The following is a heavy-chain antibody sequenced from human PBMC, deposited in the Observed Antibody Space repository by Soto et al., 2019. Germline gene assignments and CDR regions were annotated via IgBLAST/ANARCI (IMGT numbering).Heavy chain of an antibody. V-gene: IGHV4-4*07. J-gene: IGHJ2*01. D-gene: IGHD2-21*02. CDR3: ARVRGGGGDLPHFDL. Sequence: QVQLQESGPGLVKPSETLSLTCTVSGGSISSYYWSWIRQPAGKGLEWIGRIYTSGSTNYKPSLKSRVTGSVDTSKNEFSRKLSSVSAADTAVYYCARVRGGGGDLPHFDLWGRGTLVAVSA. CDR2: IYTSGST. CDR1: GGSISSYY.